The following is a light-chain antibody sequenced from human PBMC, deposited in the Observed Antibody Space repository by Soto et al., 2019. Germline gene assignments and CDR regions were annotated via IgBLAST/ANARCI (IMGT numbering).Light chain of an antibody. Sequence: QSALTQPPSASGSPGESVTISCTGSSGDIGAFKYVSWFQQFPGKAPKLIIYEVTERTSGVPGRFSGSKSDNTASLTGSGLQPDDEGIYFCSAYAGFNNLLFGGGTKLTVL. CDR3: SAYAGFNNLL. J-gene: IGLJ2*01. CDR1: SGDIGAFKY. CDR2: EVT. V-gene: IGLV2-8*01.